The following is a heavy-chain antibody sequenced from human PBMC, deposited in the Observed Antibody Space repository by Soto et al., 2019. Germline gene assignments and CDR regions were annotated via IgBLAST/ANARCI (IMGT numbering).Heavy chain of an antibody. J-gene: IGHJ5*02. D-gene: IGHD3-3*01. V-gene: IGHV4-39*01. CDR3: ARTGLRFLEWLSYNWFDP. Sequence: SETLSLTCTVSGGSISSSSYYWGWIRQPPGKGLEWIGSIYYSGSTYYNPSLKSRVTISVDTSKNQFSLKLSSVTAADTAVYYCARTGLRFLEWLSYNWFDPWGQGTLVTVSS. CDR1: GGSISSSSYY. CDR2: IYYSGST.